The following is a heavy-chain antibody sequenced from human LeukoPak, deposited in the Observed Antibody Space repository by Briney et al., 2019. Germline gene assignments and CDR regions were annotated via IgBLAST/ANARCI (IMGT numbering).Heavy chain of an antibody. Sequence: LSLTCTVSGGSISSYYWSWIRQPPGKGLEWVSYISSSGSTIYYADSVKGRFTISRDNAKNSLYLQMNSLRAEDTAVYYCARDGGSYAHRSYDYWGQGTLVTVSS. D-gene: IGHD1-26*01. V-gene: IGHV3-11*04. CDR3: ARDGGSYAHRSYDY. J-gene: IGHJ4*02. CDR2: ISSSGSTI. CDR1: GGSISSYY.